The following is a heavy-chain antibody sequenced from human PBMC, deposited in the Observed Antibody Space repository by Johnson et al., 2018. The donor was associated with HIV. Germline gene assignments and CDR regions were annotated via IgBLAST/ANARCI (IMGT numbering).Heavy chain of an antibody. V-gene: IGHV3-53*01. CDR3: ASVPMIVVLDGAFDI. Sequence: VQLVESGGGLIQPGGSLRLSCVASGFTVSSNYMSWVRQAPGKGLEWVSVIYRGGSTYYADSVKGRFTISRANSKNTLYLQMNSLGAEERAVYYCASVPMIVVLDGAFDIWGQGTMVTVS. CDR1: GFTVSSNY. D-gene: IGHD3-22*01. CDR2: IYRGGST. J-gene: IGHJ3*02.